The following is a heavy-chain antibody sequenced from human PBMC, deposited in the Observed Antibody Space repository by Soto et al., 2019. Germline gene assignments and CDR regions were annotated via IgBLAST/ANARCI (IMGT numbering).Heavy chain of an antibody. Sequence: GGSLRLSCAASAFTFSSYVMSWVRQAPGKGLEWVSAISGSGGRTYYADSVKGRFTMSRDNSKNTMYLQMNYLQADDTAIYYCAKDSIPDEDISHHIRSSWFDRWGQGTLVTVSS. V-gene: IGHV3-23*01. J-gene: IGHJ5*02. D-gene: IGHD2-15*01. CDR1: AFTFSSYV. CDR3: AKDSIPDEDISHHIRSSWFDR. CDR2: ISGSGGRT.